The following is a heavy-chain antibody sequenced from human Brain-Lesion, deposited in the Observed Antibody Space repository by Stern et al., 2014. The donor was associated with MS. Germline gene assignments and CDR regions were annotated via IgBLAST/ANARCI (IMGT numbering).Heavy chain of an antibody. CDR1: GFTFSTYW. Sequence: EVQLGESAGDLVQPGGPLRLYCTASGFTFSTYWMQWVRQAPGKGLEWVSRINGDGSRTSYADSVKGRFTISRDNAKNTLYVQMNSLRVEDTAVYYCARAHVDTWDWFDPWGQGTLVTVSS. J-gene: IGHJ5*02. CDR3: ARAHVDTWDWFDP. D-gene: IGHD5-18*01. V-gene: IGHV3-74*02. CDR2: INGDGSRT.